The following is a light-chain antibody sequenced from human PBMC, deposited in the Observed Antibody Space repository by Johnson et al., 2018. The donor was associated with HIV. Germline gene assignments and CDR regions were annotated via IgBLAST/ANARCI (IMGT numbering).Light chain of an antibody. V-gene: IGLV1-51*02. CDR1: SSNIGNNY. Sequence: QSVLTQPPSVSAAPGQKVTISCSGSSSNIGNNYVSWYQQLPGTAPQLLIYENNKRPSGIPDRFSGSKSGTSATLGITGLQTGDAADYYCATWDNSLKTGGVFGAGNKVTVL. J-gene: IGLJ1*01. CDR2: ENN. CDR3: ATWDNSLKTGGV.